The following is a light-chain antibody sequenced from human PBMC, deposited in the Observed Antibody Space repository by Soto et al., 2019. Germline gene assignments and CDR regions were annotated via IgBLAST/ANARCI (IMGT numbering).Light chain of an antibody. J-gene: IGKJ1*01. CDR2: KVS. Sequence: DIVMPQTPLSSPVTLGQAASISCRSSQSLVHNDGNTYLSWFQQRPGQPPRLLLYKVSDRFSGVQDRFSGSGAGTDFTLTISMVEAEDVGVYYCMQATQTPWTFGQGTKVEI. CDR3: MQATQTPWT. CDR1: QSLVHNDGNTY. V-gene: IGKV2-24*01.